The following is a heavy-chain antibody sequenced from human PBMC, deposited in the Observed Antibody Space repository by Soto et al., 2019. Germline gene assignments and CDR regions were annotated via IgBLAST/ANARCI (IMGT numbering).Heavy chain of an antibody. CDR1: GYTFTGYY. V-gene: IGHV1-2*04. CDR2: INPNSGGT. J-gene: IGHJ1*01. D-gene: IGHD2-15*01. Sequence: ASVKVSCKASGYTFTGYYMHWVRQAPGQGLEWMGWINPNSGGTNYAQKFQGWVTMTRDTSISTAYMELSRLRSDDTAVYYCAREGCSGGSCTEYFQHWGQGTLVTVSS. CDR3: AREGCSGGSCTEYFQH.